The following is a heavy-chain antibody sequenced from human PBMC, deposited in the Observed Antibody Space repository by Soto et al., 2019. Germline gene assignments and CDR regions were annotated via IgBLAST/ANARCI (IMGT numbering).Heavy chain of an antibody. J-gene: IGHJ6*03. CDR2: ISSSGSYI. Sequence: GGSLSLSCAASGFTFSGYSMNWVRQAPGKGLEWVSSISSSGSYIYYAESVKGRFTISRDNAKNSLYLQMNSLRAEDTAVYYCARDVLSYLAGTEYHYMDVWGKGTTVTVSS. V-gene: IGHV3-21*01. D-gene: IGHD6-13*01. CDR3: ARDVLSYLAGTEYHYMDV. CDR1: GFTFSGYS.